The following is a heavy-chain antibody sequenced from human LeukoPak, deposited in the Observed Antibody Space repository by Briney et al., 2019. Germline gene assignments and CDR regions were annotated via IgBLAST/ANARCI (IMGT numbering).Heavy chain of an antibody. J-gene: IGHJ4*02. CDR1: GFTVSSNY. D-gene: IGHD3-10*01. CDR2: IYSGGST. V-gene: IGHV3-53*01. Sequence: GGSLRLSCAASGFTVSSNYMSWVRQAPGKGLEWVSVIYSGGSTYYADSVKGRFTISRDNYKNTLYLQMTSLRAEDTAVYYCARVNSARGALDYWGQGTLVTVSS. CDR3: ARVNSARGALDY.